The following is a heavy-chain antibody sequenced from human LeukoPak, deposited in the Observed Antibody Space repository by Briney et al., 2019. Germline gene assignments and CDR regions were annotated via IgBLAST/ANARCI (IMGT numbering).Heavy chain of an antibody. V-gene: IGHV4-31*03. CDR1: GGSISSGGYY. CDR2: IYYSGST. CDR3: ASGATVTTVPNYYMDV. J-gene: IGHJ6*03. Sequence: SETLSLTCTVSGGSISSGGYYWSWIRQHPGKGLEWIGYIYYSGSTYYNPSLKSRVTISVDTSKNQFSLKLSSVTAADTAVYYCASGATVTTVPNYYMDVWGKGTTVTVSS. D-gene: IGHD4-11*01.